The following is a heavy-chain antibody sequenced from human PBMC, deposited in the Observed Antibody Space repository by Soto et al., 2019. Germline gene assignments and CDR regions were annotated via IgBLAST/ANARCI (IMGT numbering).Heavy chain of an antibody. J-gene: IGHJ4*02. V-gene: IGHV1-69*12. D-gene: IGHD1-1*01. CDR1: GGTFRSYV. Sequence: QVQLVQSGAEVKKPGSSVKVSCKASGGTFRSYVTSWVRQAPGQGLEWLGGIIPMYGTTYYAQTFQGSVTISADESTSTAFMELSSLRSEDTAVYYCARIGTLDWIDDYWGQGTLVTVSS. CDR3: ARIGTLDWIDDY. CDR2: IIPMYGTT.